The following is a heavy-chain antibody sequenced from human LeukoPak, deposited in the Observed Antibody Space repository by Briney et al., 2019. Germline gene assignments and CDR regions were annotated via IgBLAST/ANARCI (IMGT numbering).Heavy chain of an antibody. J-gene: IGHJ4*02. D-gene: IGHD1-26*01. Sequence: ASVKVSCKASGYTFTGHYIHWVRQAPGQGLEWMGWINPKNAATNYAQKFQGRVTMTRDTSISTAYTELSRLRSDDTAVYYCATLHYGSPERWDFDYWGQGTLVTVSS. CDR1: GYTFTGHY. CDR3: ATLHYGSPERWDFDY. V-gene: IGHV1-2*02. CDR2: INPKNAAT.